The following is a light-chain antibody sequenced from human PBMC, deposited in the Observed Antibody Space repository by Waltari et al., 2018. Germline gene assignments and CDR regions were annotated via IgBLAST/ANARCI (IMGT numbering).Light chain of an antibody. CDR1: QNIRPY. V-gene: IGKV1-39*01. J-gene: IGKJ1*01. Sequence: DIQMTQSPSSLSASVGDTVTVICRASQNIRPYLNWYQQKPAKAPKLLIYGASTLQRGVPSRFRGSASGTEFTLTVTNLQPDDFATYFCQQSFSSPWTFGQGTTVNI. CDR3: QQSFSSPWT. CDR2: GAS.